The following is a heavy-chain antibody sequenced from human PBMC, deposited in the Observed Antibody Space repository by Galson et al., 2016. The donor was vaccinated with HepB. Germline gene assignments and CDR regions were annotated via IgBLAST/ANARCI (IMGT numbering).Heavy chain of an antibody. CDR3: ASTGYGSSGFFFDY. J-gene: IGHJ4*02. Sequence: TLSLTCTVSGGSINTGAYYWSWIRQHTGEGLEWIGYIYFSGSTNYNPSLQSRVTISVDTSKNQFSLKLNSMTAADTAVYYCASTGYGSSGFFFDYWGLGTLFTVSS. CDR2: IYFSGST. D-gene: IGHD6-13*01. V-gene: IGHV4-31*03. CDR1: GGSINTGAYY.